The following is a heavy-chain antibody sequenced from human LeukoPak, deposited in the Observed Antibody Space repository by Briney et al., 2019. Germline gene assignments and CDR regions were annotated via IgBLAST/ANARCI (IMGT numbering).Heavy chain of an antibody. Sequence: GRSLRLSCAASGFTFDDYAMHWVRQAPGKGLEWVSGISWNSGSIGYADSVKGRFTISRDNAKNSLYLQMNSLRAEDTALYYCAKDKVAAAGRGDTYFDYWGQGTLVTVSS. CDR1: GFTFDDYA. D-gene: IGHD6-13*01. J-gene: IGHJ4*02. CDR2: ISWNSGSI. CDR3: AKDKVAAAGRGDTYFDY. V-gene: IGHV3-9*01.